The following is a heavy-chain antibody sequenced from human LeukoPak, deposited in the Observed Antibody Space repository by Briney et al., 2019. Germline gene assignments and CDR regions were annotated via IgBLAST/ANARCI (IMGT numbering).Heavy chain of an antibody. J-gene: IGHJ6*03. CDR1: GFTFSRHG. CDR3: AKGFYYCSDGCPQYYYYMDV. CDR2: IRYDGSDK. V-gene: IGHV3-30*02. Sequence: GGSQRLSCAASGFTFSRHGMHWVRQAPGKGLEWVAFIRYDGSDKYYADSVKGRFTISRDNSENTLYLQMNSLRPEDTAVYYCAKGFYYCSDGCPQYYYYMDVWGKGTTVIVSS. D-gene: IGHD2-15*01.